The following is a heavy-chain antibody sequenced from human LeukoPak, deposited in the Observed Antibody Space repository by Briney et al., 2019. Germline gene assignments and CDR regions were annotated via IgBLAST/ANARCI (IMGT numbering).Heavy chain of an antibody. J-gene: IGHJ4*02. D-gene: IGHD5-18*01. CDR1: GFTFSSYG. CDR3: AKGRGYSYGYACDY. CDR2: ISYDGSNK. V-gene: IGHV3-30*18. Sequence: LAGGSLRLSCAASGFTFSSYGMHWVRQAPGKGLEWVAVISYDGSNKYYADSVKGRFTISRDNSKNTLYLQMNSLRAEDTAVYYCAKGRGYSYGYACDYWGQGTLVTVSS.